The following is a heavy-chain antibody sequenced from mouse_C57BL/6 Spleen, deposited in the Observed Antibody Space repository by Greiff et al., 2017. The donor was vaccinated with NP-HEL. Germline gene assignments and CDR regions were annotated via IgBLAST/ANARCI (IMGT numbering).Heavy chain of an antibody. CDR2: IDPSDSYT. Sequence: QVQLKQPGAELVKPGASVKLSCKASGYTFTSYWMQWVKQRPGQGLEWIGEIDPSDSYTNYNQKFKGKATLTVDTSSSTAYMQLSSLTSEDSAVYYCAREFDYWGQGTTLTVSS. V-gene: IGHV1-50*01. J-gene: IGHJ2*01. CDR1: GYTFTSYW. CDR3: AREFDY.